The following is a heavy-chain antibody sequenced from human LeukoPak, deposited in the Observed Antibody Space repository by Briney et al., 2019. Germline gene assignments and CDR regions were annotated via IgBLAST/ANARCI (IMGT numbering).Heavy chain of an antibody. V-gene: IGHV4-59*12. CDR3: ARDKVGATHPWFDP. J-gene: IGHJ5*02. CDR2: IYDSGST. Sequence: TSETLSLTCTVSGGSISSYYWSWIRQPPGKGLEWIGYIYDSGSTYYHPSLKSRVTMSVDTSKNQFSLKLSSVTAADTAVYYCARDKVGATHPWFDPWGQGTLVTVSS. D-gene: IGHD1-26*01. CDR1: GGSISSYY.